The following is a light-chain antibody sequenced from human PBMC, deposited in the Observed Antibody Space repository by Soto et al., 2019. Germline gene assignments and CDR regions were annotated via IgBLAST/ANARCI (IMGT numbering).Light chain of an antibody. CDR3: CSYSGPSTYVV. CDR2: AVT. Sequence: QSALTQPASVSGSPGQSITISCTGTSSDVGTYDVVSWYQQHPGKAPKLVISAVTKRPSGVSDRFSGSKSGNTASLTISGLQSEDEADYYCCSYSGPSTYVVFGGGTKLTVL. V-gene: IGLV2-23*02. J-gene: IGLJ2*01. CDR1: SSDVGTYDV.